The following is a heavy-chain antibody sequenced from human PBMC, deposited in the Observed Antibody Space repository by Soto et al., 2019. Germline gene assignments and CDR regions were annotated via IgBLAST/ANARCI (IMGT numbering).Heavy chain of an antibody. V-gene: IGHV4-39*01. Sequence: PSETLSLTCTVSGGSISSSSYYWGWIRQPPGKGLEWIGSIYYSGSTYYNPSLKSRVTISVDTSKNQFSLKLSSVTAADTAVYYCARIYSSGWLPFDYWGQGTLVTISS. CDR3: ARIYSSGWLPFDY. J-gene: IGHJ4*02. CDR2: IYYSGST. CDR1: GGSISSSSYY. D-gene: IGHD6-19*01.